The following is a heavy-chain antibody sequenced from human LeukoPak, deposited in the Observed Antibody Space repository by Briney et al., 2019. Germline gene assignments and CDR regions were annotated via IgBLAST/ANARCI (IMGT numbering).Heavy chain of an antibody. V-gene: IGHV4-34*01. CDR2: INHGGST. D-gene: IGHD2/OR15-2a*01. CDR1: GGSFSGYY. CDR3: ARVLSGRGSLYDYYYYMDV. J-gene: IGHJ6*03. Sequence: SETLSLTCAVYGGSFSGYYWSWIRQPPGKGLEWIGEINHGGSTNYNPSLKSRVTISVDTSKNQFSLKLSSATAADTAVYYCARVLSGRGSLYDYYYYMDVWGKGTTATIS.